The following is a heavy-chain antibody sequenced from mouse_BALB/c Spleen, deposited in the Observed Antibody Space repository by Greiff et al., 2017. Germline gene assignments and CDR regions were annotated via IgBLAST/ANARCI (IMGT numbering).Heavy chain of an antibody. Sequence: QVQLKESGPGLVQPSQSLSITCTVSGFSLTSYGVHWVRQSPGKGLEWLGVIWSGGSTDYNAAFISRLSISKDNSKSQVFFKMNSLQADDTAIYYCARKLHSREGYAMDYWGQGTSVTVSS. CDR2: IWSGGST. CDR3: ARKLHSREGYAMDY. CDR1: GFSLTSYG. J-gene: IGHJ4*01. V-gene: IGHV2-4-1*01. D-gene: IGHD1-1*01.